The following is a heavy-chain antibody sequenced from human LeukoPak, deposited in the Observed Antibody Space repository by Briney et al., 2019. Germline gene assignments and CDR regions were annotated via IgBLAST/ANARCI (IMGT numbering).Heavy chain of an antibody. D-gene: IGHD5-18*01. J-gene: IGHJ4*02. CDR2: IRRSGGST. CDR1: IFTFKNYN. CDR3: VRGDTRDY. Sequence: GGSLRLSCVVCIFTFKNYNLKWARDAPGEGVEGVCSIRRSGGSTYYAGSVKSRHTICRDNAESSSYLQVNSLRVEDTALYYGVRGDTRDYWGQGTLVTVSS. V-gene: IGHV3-21*01.